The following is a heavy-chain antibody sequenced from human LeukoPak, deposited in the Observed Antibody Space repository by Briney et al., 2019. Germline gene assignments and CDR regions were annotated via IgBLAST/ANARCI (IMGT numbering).Heavy chain of an antibody. CDR3: ARDGVVVAGTRRAFDI. V-gene: IGHV3-48*01. J-gene: IGHJ3*02. D-gene: IGHD6-19*01. CDR1: RFTFSSYS. Sequence: GGSLRLSCAGSRFTFSSYSMNWVRQAPGKGLEWVSYINSGSSTIYYADSVKGRFTISRDNAKNSLYLQMNSVRGEDTAVYYCARDGVVVAGTRRAFDIWGQGTMVTVSS. CDR2: INSGSSTI.